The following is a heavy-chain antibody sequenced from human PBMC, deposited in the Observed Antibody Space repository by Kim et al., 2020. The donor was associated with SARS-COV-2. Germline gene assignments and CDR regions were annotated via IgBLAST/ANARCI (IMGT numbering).Heavy chain of an antibody. Sequence: GGSLRLSCSASGFSFSNYAMSWVRQAPGKGPEWVAAVNNRGNPYYADSVRGRFTVSSDNTKNTLSLQMTSLRAEDTALYYCAKDHPSSGWPTFDYWGQGTQVTVSS. CDR2: VNNRGNP. V-gene: IGHV3-23*01. D-gene: IGHD6-19*01. CDR3: AKDHPSSGWPTFDY. CDR1: GFSFSNYA. J-gene: IGHJ4*02.